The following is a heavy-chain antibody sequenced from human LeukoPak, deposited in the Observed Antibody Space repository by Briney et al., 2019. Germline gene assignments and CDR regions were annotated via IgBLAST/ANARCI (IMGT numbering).Heavy chain of an antibody. CDR2: ISAYNGNT. J-gene: IGHJ6*02. D-gene: IGHD3-10*02. Sequence: ASVKVSCKASGYTFTSYGISWVRQATGQGLEWMGWISAYNGNTNYAQKLQGRVTMTTDTSTSTAYMELRSLRSDDTAVYYCAATSVRGVILQYYYYYGMDVWGQGTTVTVSS. V-gene: IGHV1-18*01. CDR3: AATSVRGVILQYYYYYGMDV. CDR1: GYTFTSYG.